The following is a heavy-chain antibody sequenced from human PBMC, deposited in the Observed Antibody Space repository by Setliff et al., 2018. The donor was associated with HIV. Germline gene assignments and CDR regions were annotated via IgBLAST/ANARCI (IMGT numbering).Heavy chain of an antibody. V-gene: IGHV2-5*02. Sequence: GSGPTLVNPTQTLTLTCTFSGFSLSTSGVGVGWIRQPPGKALEWLALIYWDDDKGYSPSLKNRLTITKDTSRNQVVLTMTNVDPVDTATYFCVHTNIVVVPVAIPSYLDYWGQGTLVPSPQ. CDR2: IYWDDDK. CDR3: VHTNIVVVPVAIPSYLDY. D-gene: IGHD2-2*01. J-gene: IGHJ4*02. CDR1: GFSLSTSGVG.